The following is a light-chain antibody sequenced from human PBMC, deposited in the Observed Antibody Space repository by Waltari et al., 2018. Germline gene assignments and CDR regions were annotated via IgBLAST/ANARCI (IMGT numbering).Light chain of an antibody. CDR2: ADN. CDR3: QSYDSSLSGPWV. V-gene: IGLV1-40*01. J-gene: IGLJ3*02. CDR1: SSNIGAGTD. Sequence: QSVLTQPPSVSGAPGQRVTISCTGSSSNIGAGTDIHWYQQLPGTAPKLLIYADNNRPSGVPDRFSGSKSGTSASLAITGLQAEDEADYYCQSYDSSLSGPWVFGGGTKLTVL.